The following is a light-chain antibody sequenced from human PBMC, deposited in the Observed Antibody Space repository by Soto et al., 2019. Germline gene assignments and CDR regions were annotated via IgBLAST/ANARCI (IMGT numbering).Light chain of an antibody. CDR3: SSYAGSSWV. J-gene: IGLJ3*02. CDR1: TSDVGGYNY. V-gene: IGLV2-8*01. Sequence: QSVLTQPASVSGSPGQSITISCTGTTSDVGGYNYVSWYQHHPGKAPKLMIYDVSKRPSGVPYRFSGSKSGNAASLTVSGLQGEDEADYYCSSYAGSSWVFGGGTQLTVL. CDR2: DVS.